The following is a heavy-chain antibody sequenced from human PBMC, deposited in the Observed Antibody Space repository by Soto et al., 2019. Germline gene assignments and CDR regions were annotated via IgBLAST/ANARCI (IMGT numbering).Heavy chain of an antibody. V-gene: IGHV4-31*03. J-gene: IGHJ3*02. CDR3: ARVDYDSSGYPMFRAFDI. CDR2: IYYSGST. D-gene: IGHD3-22*01. Sequence: SETLSLTCTVSGGSISSGGYYWSLIRQHPGKGLEWIGYIYYSGSTYYNPSLKSRVTISVDTSKNQFSLKLSSVTAADTAVYYCARVDYDSSGYPMFRAFDIWGQGTMVTVSS. CDR1: GGSISSGGYY.